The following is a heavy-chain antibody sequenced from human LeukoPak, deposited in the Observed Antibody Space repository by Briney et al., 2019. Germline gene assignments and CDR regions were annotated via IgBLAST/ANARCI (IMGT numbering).Heavy chain of an antibody. CDR1: GGSISSYY. CDR3: ARQLRYGSGNDNAFDI. Sequence: SETLSLTCTVSGGSISSYYWSWIRQPPGKGLEWIGYIYYSGSTNYNPSLKSRVTISVDTSKNQFSLKLSSVTAADTAVYYCARQLRYGSGNDNAFDIWGQGTMVTVSS. V-gene: IGHV4-59*08. D-gene: IGHD3-10*01. J-gene: IGHJ3*02. CDR2: IYYSGST.